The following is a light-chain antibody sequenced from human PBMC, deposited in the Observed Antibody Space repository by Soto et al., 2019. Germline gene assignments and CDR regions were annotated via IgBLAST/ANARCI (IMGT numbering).Light chain of an antibody. CDR2: GAS. V-gene: IGKV3-15*01. Sequence: EIVMTQSPATLSVSPGERATLSCGASQSVSSNLAWYQQKPGQAPRLLIYGASTRATGIPARFSGSGSGTEFTLTISSLQSEDFAVYYCQQYNNWPPRYTFGPGTKVDIK. CDR3: QQYNNWPPRYT. CDR1: QSVSSN. J-gene: IGKJ3*01.